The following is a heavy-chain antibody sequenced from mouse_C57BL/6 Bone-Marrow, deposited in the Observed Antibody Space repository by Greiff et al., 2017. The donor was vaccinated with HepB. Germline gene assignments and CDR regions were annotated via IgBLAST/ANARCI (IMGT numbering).Heavy chain of an antibody. J-gene: IGHJ3*01. CDR2: IDPSDSYT. D-gene: IGHD1-1*01. Sequence: GQLQQPGAELVKPGASVKLSCKASGYTFTSYWMQWVKQRPGQGLEWIGEIDPSDSYTNYNQKFKGKATLTVDTSSSTAYMQLSSLTSEDSAVYYCARGGKFITTVVGPFAYWGQGTLVTVSA. CDR3: ARGGKFITTVVGPFAY. CDR1: GYTFTSYW. V-gene: IGHV1-50*01.